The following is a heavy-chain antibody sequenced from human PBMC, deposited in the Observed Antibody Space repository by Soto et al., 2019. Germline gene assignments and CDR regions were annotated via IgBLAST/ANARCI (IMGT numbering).Heavy chain of an antibody. CDR3: AKDRGYSYGSYYYYGMDV. CDR1: GFTFSSYG. J-gene: IGHJ6*02. D-gene: IGHD5-18*01. V-gene: IGHV3-30*18. CDR2: ISYDGSNK. Sequence: QSGGSLRLSCAASGFTFSSYGMHWVRQAPGKGLEWVAVISYDGSNKYYADSVKGRFTISRDNSKNTLYLQMNSLRAEDTAVYYCAKDRGYSYGSYYYYGMDVWGQGTTVTVSS.